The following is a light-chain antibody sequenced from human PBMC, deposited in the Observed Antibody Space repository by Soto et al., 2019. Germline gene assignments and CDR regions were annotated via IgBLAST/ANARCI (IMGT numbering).Light chain of an antibody. CDR3: QPYGSSQAWT. Sequence: EIGLTQSPGTLSLSPGERATLSCRASQSVSSSYLAWYQQKPGQAPRLLIYGASSRATGIPDRFSGSGSGTDFTLTISRLEPEDFAVYYGQPYGSSQAWTFGQGTTVEIK. CDR2: GAS. V-gene: IGKV3-20*01. CDR1: QSVSSSY. J-gene: IGKJ1*01.